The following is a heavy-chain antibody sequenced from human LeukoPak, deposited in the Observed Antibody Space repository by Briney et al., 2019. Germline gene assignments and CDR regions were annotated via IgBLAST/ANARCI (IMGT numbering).Heavy chain of an antibody. CDR1: GGSISSYY. CDR2: IYYSGST. V-gene: IGHV4-59*01. D-gene: IGHD2-2*01. Sequence: SETLSLTCTVSGGSISSYYWSWIRQPPGKGLEWIGYIYYSGSTNYNPSLKSRVTISVDTSKNQFSLKLSSVTAADTAVYYCARGISSGYQLPHNFDYWGQGTLVTVSS. CDR3: ARGISSGYQLPHNFDY. J-gene: IGHJ4*02.